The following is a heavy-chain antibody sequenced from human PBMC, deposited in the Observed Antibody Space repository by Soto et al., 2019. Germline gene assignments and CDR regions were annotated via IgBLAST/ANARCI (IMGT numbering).Heavy chain of an antibody. J-gene: IGHJ4*02. Sequence: EVRLVEFGGGLVQPGGSLRLSCSVSGFTFSSYSIHWVHQAPGKGREWISYISSTSRAIHYADSVRGRFTVSRGNDKNSAYLQMNSLTDEDTAIYHCARVYSSGWSADFWGQGTRVTVSS. CDR3: ARVYSSGWSADF. D-gene: IGHD6-19*01. CDR2: ISSTSRAI. V-gene: IGHV3-48*02. CDR1: GFTFSSYS.